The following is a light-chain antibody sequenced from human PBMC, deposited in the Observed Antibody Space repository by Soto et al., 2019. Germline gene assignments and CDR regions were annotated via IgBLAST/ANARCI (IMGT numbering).Light chain of an antibody. Sequence: EIVLTQSPATLSLSPGERATLSCRASQTVSSYLAWYQQKPGQAPRLLIYDASNRATGIPARFSGSGSGTDFTLTISSLDPEDFAGDYCQQRTNWRALTFGGGTKVEIK. V-gene: IGKV3-11*01. J-gene: IGKJ4*01. CDR3: QQRTNWRALT. CDR1: QTVSSY. CDR2: DAS.